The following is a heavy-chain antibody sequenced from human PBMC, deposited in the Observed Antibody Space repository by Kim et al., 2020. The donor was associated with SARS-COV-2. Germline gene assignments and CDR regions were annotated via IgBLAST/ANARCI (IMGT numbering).Heavy chain of an antibody. D-gene: IGHD3-9*01. V-gene: IGHV4-59*01. J-gene: IGHJ4*02. Sequence: SETLSLTCTVSGGSISSYYWSWIRQPPGKGLEWIGYIYYSGSTNYNPSLKSRVTISVDTSKNQFSLKLSSVTAADTAVYYCARADILTGYPFGYWGQGTLVTVSS. CDR3: ARADILTGYPFGY. CDR1: GGSISSYY. CDR2: IYYSGST.